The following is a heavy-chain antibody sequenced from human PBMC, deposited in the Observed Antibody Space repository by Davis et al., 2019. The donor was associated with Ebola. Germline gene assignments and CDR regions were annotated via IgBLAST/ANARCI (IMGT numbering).Heavy chain of an antibody. CDR1: GFTFSSYW. Sequence: HTGGSLRLSCAASGFTFSSYWMHWVRQAPGKGLVWVSRINSDGSSTSHADSVKGRFTISRDNSENMLYLQMNSLRAEDTAVYYCAKDRLRLWLGESSGQGTLVTVSS. CDR2: INSDGSST. D-gene: IGHD3-10*01. J-gene: IGHJ5*02. CDR3: AKDRLRLWLGES. V-gene: IGHV3-74*01.